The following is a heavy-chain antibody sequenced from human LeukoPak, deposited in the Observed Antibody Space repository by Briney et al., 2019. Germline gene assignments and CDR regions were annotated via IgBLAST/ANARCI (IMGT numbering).Heavy chain of an antibody. CDR2: IYSGGST. CDR1: GFTVSSNY. J-gene: IGHJ4*02. V-gene: IGHV3-53*04. CDR3: AREDRYGSGSFDY. D-gene: IGHD3-10*01. Sequence: PGGSLRLSCAASGFTVSSNYMSWVRQAPGKGLEWVSVIYSGGSTYYADSVKGRFTISRHNSKNTLYLQMNSLRAEDTAVYCCAREDRYGSGSFDYWGQGTLVTVSS.